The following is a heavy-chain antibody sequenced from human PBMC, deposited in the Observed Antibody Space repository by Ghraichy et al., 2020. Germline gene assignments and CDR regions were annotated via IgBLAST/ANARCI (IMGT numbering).Heavy chain of an antibody. V-gene: IGHV3-30*04. CDR1: GFTFSSYA. CDR2: ISYDGSNK. Sequence: GGSLRLSCAASGFTFSSYAMHWVRQAPGKGLEWVAVISYDGSNKYYADSVKGRFTISRDNSKNTLYLQMNSLRAEDTAVYYCARDDHWGQGTLVTVSS. J-gene: IGHJ4*02. CDR3: ARDDH.